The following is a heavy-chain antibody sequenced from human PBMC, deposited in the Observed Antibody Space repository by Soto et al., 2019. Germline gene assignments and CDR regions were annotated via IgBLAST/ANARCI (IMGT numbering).Heavy chain of an antibody. Sequence: SLRLSCAASGFTFSNCAMTWVRQAPGKGLEWVSAITGSGGSTYYAGSVKGRFTISRDNSKNTLYLQMNSLRAEDTAVYYCAKPYSSSWTRPDYWGQGTLVTVSS. V-gene: IGHV3-23*01. D-gene: IGHD6-13*01. CDR2: ITGSGGST. CDR3: AKPYSSSWTRPDY. CDR1: GFTFSNCA. J-gene: IGHJ4*02.